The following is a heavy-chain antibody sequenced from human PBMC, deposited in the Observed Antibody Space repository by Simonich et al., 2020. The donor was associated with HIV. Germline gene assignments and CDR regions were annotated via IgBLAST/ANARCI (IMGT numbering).Heavy chain of an antibody. V-gene: IGHV3-15*01. J-gene: IGHJ4*02. CDR1: GFSFSSYE. CDR3: TTFAEIMVRGDIIYLEY. CDR2: IKSKTDGGTT. D-gene: IGHD3-10*01. Sequence: EVQLVESGGGLVQPGGSLRLSCAASGFSFSSYEMNWVRQAPGKGLEWVGRIKSKTDGGTTDYAAPVKGRFTTSRDDSKNTLYLQMNSLKLEDTAVYYCTTFAEIMVRGDIIYLEYWGQGTLVTVSS.